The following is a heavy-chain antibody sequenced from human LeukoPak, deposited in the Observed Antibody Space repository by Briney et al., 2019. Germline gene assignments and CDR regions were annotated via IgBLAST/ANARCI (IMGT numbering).Heavy chain of an antibody. CDR2: IYYGGT. CDR3: ARGTWSSSIDY. V-gene: IGHV4-30-4*01. D-gene: IGHD6-6*01. J-gene: IGHJ4*02. CDR1: GGSISTGYYY. Sequence: SQTLSLTCTVSGGSISTGYYYWSWIRQPPGKGLEYIGYIYYGGTYYNPSLKSRVTISVDTSKNQFSLKLSSVTAADTAVYYCARGTWSSSIDYWGQGTLVTVSS.